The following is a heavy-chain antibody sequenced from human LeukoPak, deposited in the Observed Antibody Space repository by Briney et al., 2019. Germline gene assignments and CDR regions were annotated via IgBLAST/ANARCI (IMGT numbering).Heavy chain of an antibody. Sequence: PGGSLRLSCAASGFTFSDYYMRWVRQAPGKGLEWVSFITTNGGRTSYADSVEGRFTISRDNPRNTLYMQMNSLRDEDTAVYYCAIMHGYYDGTGYWVQWGQGTLVTVSS. CDR2: ITTNGGRT. D-gene: IGHD3-22*01. V-gene: IGHV3-23*01. CDR1: GFTFSDYY. J-gene: IGHJ1*01. CDR3: AIMHGYYDGTGYWVQ.